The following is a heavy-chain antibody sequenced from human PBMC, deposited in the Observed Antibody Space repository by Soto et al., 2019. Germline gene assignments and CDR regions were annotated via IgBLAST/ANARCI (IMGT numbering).Heavy chain of an antibody. CDR3: ARVGDGYNSDAFDI. J-gene: IGHJ3*02. D-gene: IGHD5-12*01. CDR1: RYTFTGYY. Sequence: GASVKVSCKASRYTFTGYYMHWVRQAPGQGLEWMGWINPNSGGTNYAQKFQGWVTMTRDTSISTAYMELSRLRSDDTAVYYCARVGDGYNSDAFDIWGQGTMVTVSS. V-gene: IGHV1-2*04. CDR2: INPNSGGT.